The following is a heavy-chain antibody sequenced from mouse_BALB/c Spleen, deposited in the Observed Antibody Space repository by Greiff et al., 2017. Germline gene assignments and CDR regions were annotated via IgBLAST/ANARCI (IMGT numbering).Heavy chain of an antibody. CDR1: GYSITSGYY. V-gene: IGHV3-6*02. J-gene: IGHJ4*01. CDR3: ARGPTGYYAMDY. Sequence: EVKLMESGPGLVKPSQSLSLTCSVTGYSITSGYYWNWIRQFPGNKLEWMGYISYDGSNNYNPSLKNRISITRDTSKNQFFLKLNSVTTEDTATYYCARGPTGYYAMDYWGQGTSVTVSA. D-gene: IGHD1-1*01. CDR2: ISYDGSN.